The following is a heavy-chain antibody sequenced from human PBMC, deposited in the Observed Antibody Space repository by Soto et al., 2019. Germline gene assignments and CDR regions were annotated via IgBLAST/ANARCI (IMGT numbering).Heavy chain of an antibody. CDR2: IWYDGSNK. CDR3: ARDVLGSSYFDDH. CDR1: EFPFSSYG. D-gene: IGHD6-13*01. Sequence: QVLLVESGGGVVQPGRSLRLSCAASEFPFSSYGMHWVRQAPGKGLEWVALIWYDGSNKYYADSVKGRFTISRDNSKNTLYLQMNSLRAEDTAVYYCARDVLGSSYFDDHCGQGTLVTVSS. V-gene: IGHV3-33*01. J-gene: IGHJ4*02.